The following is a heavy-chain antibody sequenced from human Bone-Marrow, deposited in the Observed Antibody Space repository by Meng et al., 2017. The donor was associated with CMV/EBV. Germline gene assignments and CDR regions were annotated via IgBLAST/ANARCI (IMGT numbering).Heavy chain of an antibody. J-gene: IGHJ4*02. CDR1: GFTFSSYS. D-gene: IGHD2-2*01. CDR3: RVPGALDY. CDR2: ISSSSSYI. Sequence: GESLKISCAASGFTFSSYSMNWVRQAPGKGLEWVSYISSSSSYIYYADSVKGRFTISRDNAKNSLYLQMNSLRAEDTAVYYCRVPGALDYWGQGTLVTVSS. V-gene: IGHV3-21*05.